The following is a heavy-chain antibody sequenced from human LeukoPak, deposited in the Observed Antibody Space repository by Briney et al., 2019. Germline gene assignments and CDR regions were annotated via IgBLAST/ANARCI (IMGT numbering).Heavy chain of an antibody. J-gene: IGHJ4*02. Sequence: PSETLSLTCTVSGYSISSGYYWGWIRRPPGKGLEWIGSIYHSGSTYYNPSLKSRVTISVDTSKNQFSLKLSSVPAADTAVYYCARGPSRYSGTDYWGQGTLVTVSS. CDR2: IYHSGST. D-gene: IGHD1-26*01. CDR3: ARGPSRYSGTDY. CDR1: GYSISSGYY. V-gene: IGHV4-38-2*02.